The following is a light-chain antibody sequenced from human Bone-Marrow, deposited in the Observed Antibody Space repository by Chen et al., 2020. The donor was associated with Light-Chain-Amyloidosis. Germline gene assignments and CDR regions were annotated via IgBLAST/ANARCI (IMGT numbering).Light chain of an antibody. V-gene: IGLV3-25*03. J-gene: IGLJ2*01. CDR1: ALPKKY. CDR3: QSADSSGTYEVI. Sequence: SYGLTQPPSVSVSPGQTARIPCAGTALPKKYAYWYQQKPGQAPVLVIHRDTERPSGISERFSGSSSGTTATLTISGVQAEDEADYHCQSADSSGTYEVIFGGGTKLTVL. CDR2: RDT.